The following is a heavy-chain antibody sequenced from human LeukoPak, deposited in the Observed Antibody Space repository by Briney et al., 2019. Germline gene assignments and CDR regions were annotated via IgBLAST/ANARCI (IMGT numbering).Heavy chain of an antibody. CDR3: ARAGGSSGWYSFGY. CDR2: IGTAGNT. J-gene: IGHJ4*02. Sequence: GGSLRLSCAASGFTFSSHDMHWVRQVPGKGLEWVSAIGTAGNTYYPDSVKGRFTISRENAKNSLHLQMNSLRAGDTAVYYCARAGGSSGWYSFGYWGQGTLVSVSS. D-gene: IGHD6-13*01. CDR1: GFTFSSHD. V-gene: IGHV3-13*04.